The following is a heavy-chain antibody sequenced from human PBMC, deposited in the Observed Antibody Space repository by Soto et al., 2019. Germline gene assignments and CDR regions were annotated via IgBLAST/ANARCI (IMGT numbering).Heavy chain of an antibody. D-gene: IGHD3-3*01. CDR3: AKPRSSLEWPPFDP. CDR1: GFTFSSYG. CDR2: IKSDGTT. V-gene: IGHV3-30*18. J-gene: IGHJ5*02. Sequence: QVQLVESGGGVVQPGRSLRLSCAASGFTFSSYGMHWVRQAPGKGLEWVAVIKSDGTTDQIDSVKGRFFISRDNSRNTLYLQMHNLKPEDTATYFCAKPRSSLEWPPFDPWGHGTLVTVSS.